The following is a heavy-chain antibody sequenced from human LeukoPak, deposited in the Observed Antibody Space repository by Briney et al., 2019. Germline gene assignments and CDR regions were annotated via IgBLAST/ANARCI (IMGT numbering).Heavy chain of an antibody. D-gene: IGHD2-21*02. J-gene: IGHJ5*02. Sequence: SVKVSCKASGGTFSSYAISWVRQTPGQGLEWMGRIIPILGIANYAQKFQGRVTITADKSTSTAYMELSSLRSEDTAVYYCARASIVVVTAIALRTYNWFDPGGQGTLVTVSS. CDR3: ARASIVVVTAIALRTYNWFDP. CDR2: IIPILGIA. V-gene: IGHV1-69*04. CDR1: GGTFSSYA.